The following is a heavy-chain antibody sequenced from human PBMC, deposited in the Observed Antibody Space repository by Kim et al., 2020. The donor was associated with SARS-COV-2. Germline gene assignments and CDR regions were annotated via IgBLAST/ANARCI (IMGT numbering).Heavy chain of an antibody. Sequence: NYNPSLTSRVTISVDTSKNQFSLKLSSVTAADTAVYYCARQMDEDTAMAHWGQGTLVTVSS. V-gene: IGHV4-59*08. D-gene: IGHD5-18*01. CDR3: ARQMDEDTAMAH. J-gene: IGHJ4*02.